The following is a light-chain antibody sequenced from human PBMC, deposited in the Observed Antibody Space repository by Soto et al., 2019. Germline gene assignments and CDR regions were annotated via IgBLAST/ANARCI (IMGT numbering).Light chain of an antibody. V-gene: IGLV2-14*03. CDR1: SSDVGGSNF. J-gene: IGLJ1*01. CDR3: VSFTSSTTYV. CDR2: DVA. Sequence: QSALTQPASVSASPGQSITISCTGNSSDVGGSNFVSWYQQHPGKPPKLIIYDVATRPSGVSNRFSGSKSGSTASLIISRLQTEDEAAYYCVSFTSSTTYVFGSGTKVTVL.